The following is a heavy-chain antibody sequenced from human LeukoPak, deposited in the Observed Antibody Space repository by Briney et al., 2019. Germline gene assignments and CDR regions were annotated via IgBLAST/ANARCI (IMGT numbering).Heavy chain of an antibody. D-gene: IGHD3-10*01. V-gene: IGHV3-23*01. CDR2: SSANGHAT. CDR3: ARDPYNTILYRLAY. CDR1: GFPFGTYA. J-gene: IGHJ4*02. Sequence: GGSLRLFCAVSGFPFGTYAMSCVRQAPGVGREGGASSSANGHATYYPHSVASRFTISSDNSKNILDLELSNCRAEDRATFCCARDPYNTILYRLAYWGQGTLVTVSS.